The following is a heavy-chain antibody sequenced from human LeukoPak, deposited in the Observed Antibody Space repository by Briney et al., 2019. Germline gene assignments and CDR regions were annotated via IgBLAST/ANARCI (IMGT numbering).Heavy chain of an antibody. Sequence: GGSLRLSCAASGFTFSSYSMNWVRQAPGKGLHWVPSISSSSSYIYHADSMKGRFTISRDNAKNSLYLQMSSLRGEDTAVYYCARGGYSYGFGFDYWGQGTLVTVSS. J-gene: IGHJ4*02. CDR2: ISSSSSYI. D-gene: IGHD5-18*01. CDR3: ARGGYSYGFGFDY. V-gene: IGHV3-21*01. CDR1: GFTFSSYS.